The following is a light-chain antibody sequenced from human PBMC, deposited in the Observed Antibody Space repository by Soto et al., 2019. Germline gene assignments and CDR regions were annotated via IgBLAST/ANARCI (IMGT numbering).Light chain of an antibody. V-gene: IGKV3-15*01. J-gene: IGKJ1*01. CDR3: QQAWT. Sequence: EIVMTQSPSTLSVYPGERATLSCRASQSVSSNLAWYQQKPGQAPRLLIYGASTRATGIPARFSGSGSGTEFTLTISSLQSEDFAVYYCQQAWTFGQGTKVDIK. CDR2: GAS. CDR1: QSVSSN.